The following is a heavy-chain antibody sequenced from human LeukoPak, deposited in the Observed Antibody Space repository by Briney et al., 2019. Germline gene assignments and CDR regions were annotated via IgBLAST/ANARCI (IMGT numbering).Heavy chain of an antibody. J-gene: IGHJ4*02. CDR1: GYTFTSYG. D-gene: IGHD5-12*01. V-gene: IGHV1-18*04. CDR3: ARSKRYSGYDSRGDLDY. Sequence: ASVKVSCKASGYTFTSYGISWVRQAPGQGLEWMGWIRAYNGNTNYAQKLQGRVTMTTDTSTSTAYMELRSLGSDDTAVYYCARSKRYSGYDSRGDLDYWGQGTLVTVSS. CDR2: IRAYNGNT.